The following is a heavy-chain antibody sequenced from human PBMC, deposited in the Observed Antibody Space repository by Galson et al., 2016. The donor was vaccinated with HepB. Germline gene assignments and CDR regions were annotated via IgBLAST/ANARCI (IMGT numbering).Heavy chain of an antibody. J-gene: IGHJ4*02. V-gene: IGHV6-1*01. CDR3: ARLTRAPGKYYFDS. CDR1: GDSVSSNRAN. CDR2: TYYRSKWYN. Sequence: CAISGDSVSSNRANWYWIRQSPSRGLEWLGRTYYRSKWYNDYAVSVKNRITINPDTSKNQFSLQLNFVTPDDTAIYYWARLTRAPGKYYFDSWGQGTRVTVSS. D-gene: IGHD1/OR15-1a*01.